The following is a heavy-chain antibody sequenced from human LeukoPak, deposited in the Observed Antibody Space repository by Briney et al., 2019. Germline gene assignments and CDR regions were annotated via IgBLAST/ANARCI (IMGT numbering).Heavy chain of an antibody. Sequence: GGSLRLSCAVSGFTFSNAWMSWVRQAPGKGLEWVGRIKSKTDGGTTDYAAPVKGRFTISRDDSKNTLYLQMNSLKTEDTAVYYCTTIPEYDGDGGEYLLPEYWGQGTLVTVSS. CDR1: GFTFSNAW. CDR2: IKSKTDGGTT. V-gene: IGHV3-15*01. CDR3: TTIPEYDGDGGEYLLPEY. J-gene: IGHJ4*02. D-gene: IGHD2-21*01.